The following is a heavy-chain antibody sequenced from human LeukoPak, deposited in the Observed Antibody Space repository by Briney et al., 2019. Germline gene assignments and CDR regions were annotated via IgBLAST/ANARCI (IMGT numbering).Heavy chain of an antibody. V-gene: IGHV3-30*02. J-gene: IGHJ4*02. CDR1: GFTFSSYG. Sequence: PGGSLRLPCAASGFTFSSYGMHWVRQAPGKGLEWVAFIQYDGSNKYYADSVKGRFTISRDDSKNTLYLQMNSLRAEDTAVYYCAKDYDFWSGYPTSTLVYWGQGTLVTISS. CDR2: IQYDGSNK. D-gene: IGHD3-3*01. CDR3: AKDYDFWSGYPTSTLVY.